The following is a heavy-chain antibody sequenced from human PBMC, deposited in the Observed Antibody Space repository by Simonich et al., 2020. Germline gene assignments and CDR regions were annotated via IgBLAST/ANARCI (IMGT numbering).Heavy chain of an antibody. CDR3: ARGLRVAAAGTAFQH. J-gene: IGHJ1*01. D-gene: IGHD6-13*01. CDR2: IKHSGST. V-gene: IGHV4-34*01. CDR1: GGSFSGYY. Sequence: QVQLQQWGAGLLNPSETLSLTCAVYGGSFSGYYWSWIRQPPGKWLEWIGEIKHSGSTNYTPSLKSLVTISVDTSKNQFSLKLSSVTAADTAVYYCARGLRVAAAGTAFQHWGQGTLVTVSS.